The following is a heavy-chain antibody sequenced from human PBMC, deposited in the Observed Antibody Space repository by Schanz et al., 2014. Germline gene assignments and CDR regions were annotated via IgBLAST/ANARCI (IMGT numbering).Heavy chain of an antibody. Sequence: QVQLVQSGAEVKKLGASVKVSCKASGYTFTDYYMHWVRQAPGQGLEWMGRINPNSGGTNYAQKFQGRVTMTRDTSISTAYMEMRSLTSDDSAVYYCARDRDQWDGNYLDYWGQGTLVTVSS. CDR3: ARDRDQWDGNYLDY. J-gene: IGHJ4*02. D-gene: IGHD1-26*01. CDR2: INPNSGGT. CDR1: GYTFTDYY. V-gene: IGHV1-2*06.